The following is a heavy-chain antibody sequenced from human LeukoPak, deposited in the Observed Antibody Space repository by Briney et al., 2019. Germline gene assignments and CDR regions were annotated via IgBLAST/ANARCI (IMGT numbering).Heavy chain of an antibody. CDR3: ARGLDVITIFGVVITGHFDY. CDR1: GGSFSGYY. CDR2: INHSGST. V-gene: IGHV4-34*01. J-gene: IGHJ4*02. Sequence: SETLSLTCAVYGGSFSGYYWSWIRQPPGKGLEWIGEINHSGSTNYNPSLKSRVTISVDTSKNQSSLKLSSVTAADTAVYYCARGLDVITIFGVVITGHFDYWGQGTLVTVSS. D-gene: IGHD3-3*01.